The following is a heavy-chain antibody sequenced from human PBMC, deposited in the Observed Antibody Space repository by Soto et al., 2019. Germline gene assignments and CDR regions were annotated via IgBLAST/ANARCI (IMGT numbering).Heavy chain of an antibody. Sequence: PGGSLRLSCLASGFTFSGYWMNWVRQTPGKGLEWVANIKEDGTEENYLDSVKGRFIISRDNAKNSLYLQMNSLRAEDTGLYSFTRTPIVRGVLRAFDFWGQGTLVTVSS. CDR1: GFTFSGYW. V-gene: IGHV3-7*04. J-gene: IGHJ3*01. D-gene: IGHD3-10*01. CDR3: TRTPIVRGVLRAFDF. CDR2: IKEDGTEE.